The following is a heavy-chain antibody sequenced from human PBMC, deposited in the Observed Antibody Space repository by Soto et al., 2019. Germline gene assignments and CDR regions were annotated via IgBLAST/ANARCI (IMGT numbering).Heavy chain of an antibody. CDR3: ARDVYTSGWYTY. Sequence: SQTLSLTCAISGDSVSSNSAAWHWIRHSPSRGLEWLGRTYYRSKWYNDYAVSLRSRITINPDTSKNQFSLQLNSVTPEDTAVYYCARDVYTSGWYTYWGQGTLVTVSS. CDR1: GDSVSSNSAA. V-gene: IGHV6-1*01. D-gene: IGHD6-19*01. CDR2: TYYRSKWYN. J-gene: IGHJ4*02.